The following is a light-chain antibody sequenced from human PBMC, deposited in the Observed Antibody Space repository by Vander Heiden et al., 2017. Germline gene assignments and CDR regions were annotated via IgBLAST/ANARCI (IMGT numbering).Light chain of an antibody. CDR3: RQDDSIPYT. CDR1: QSVLYSSNNKNY. CDR2: WAS. J-gene: IGKJ2*01. V-gene: IGKV4-1*01. Sequence: DIVMTQSPDSLAVSLGERATINCKSSQSVLYSSNNKNYLAWFQQKPGQPPKELIYWASTRESGVPDRFSGSGSGTDFTLTISSLQAEDVAVYYCRQDDSIPYTFGQGTKMEIK.